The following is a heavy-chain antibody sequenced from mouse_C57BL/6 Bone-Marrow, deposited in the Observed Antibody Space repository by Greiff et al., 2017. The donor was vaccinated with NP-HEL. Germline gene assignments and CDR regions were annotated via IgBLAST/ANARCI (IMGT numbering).Heavy chain of an antibody. CDR1: GFTFSSYG. CDR2: ISSGGSYT. D-gene: IGHD2-3*01. V-gene: IGHV5-6*01. Sequence: EVKLMESGGDLVKPGGSLKLSCAASGFTFSSYGMSWVRQTPDKRLEWVATISSGGSYTYYPDSVKGRFTISRDNAKNTLYLQMSSLKSEDTAMYYCARPDGYYAYFDYWGQGTTLTVSS. J-gene: IGHJ2*01. CDR3: ARPDGYYAYFDY.